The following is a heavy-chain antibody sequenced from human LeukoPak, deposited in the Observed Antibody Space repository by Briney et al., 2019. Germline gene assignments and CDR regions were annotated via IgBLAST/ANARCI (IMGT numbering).Heavy chain of an antibody. Sequence: ASVKVSCKASGYTFTSYGISWVRQAPGQGLEWMGWISAYNDNTNYAQKLQGRVTMATDTSTSTAYMELRSLRSDDTAVYYCGRVHYDILTGYSYFDSWGQGTLVTASS. CDR3: GRVHYDILTGYSYFDS. V-gene: IGHV1-18*01. J-gene: IGHJ4*02. CDR1: GYTFTSYG. CDR2: ISAYNDNT. D-gene: IGHD3-9*01.